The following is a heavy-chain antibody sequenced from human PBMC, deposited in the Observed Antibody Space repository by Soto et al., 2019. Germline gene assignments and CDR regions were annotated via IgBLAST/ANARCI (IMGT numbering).Heavy chain of an antibody. CDR3: ARESEDLTSNFDY. CDR1: AFTFTRYS. J-gene: IGHJ4*02. V-gene: IGHV3-21*06. CDR2: ISSTTNYI. Sequence: SGGSLRLSCAASAFTFTRYSMNCVRQAPGKELEWVSSISSTTNYIYYGDSMKGRFTISRDNAKNSLYLEMNSLRAEDTAVYYCARESEDLTSNFDYWGQGTLVTVSS.